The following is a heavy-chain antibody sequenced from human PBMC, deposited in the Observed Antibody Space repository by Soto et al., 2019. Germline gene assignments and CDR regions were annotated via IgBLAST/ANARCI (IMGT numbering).Heavy chain of an antibody. CDR2: ISAYNGNT. Sequence: ASVKVSCKASGYTFANYAISWGRQAPGQGLEWMGWISAYNGNTNYAQKLRGRVTMTTDTSTSTAYMELRSLRSDDTAVYYCARDSPPVDYWGQGTLVTVSS. CDR1: GYTFANYA. CDR3: ARDSPPVDY. V-gene: IGHV1-18*01. J-gene: IGHJ4*02.